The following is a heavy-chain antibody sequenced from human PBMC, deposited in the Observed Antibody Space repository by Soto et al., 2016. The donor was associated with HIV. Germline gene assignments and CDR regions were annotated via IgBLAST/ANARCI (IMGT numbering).Heavy chain of an antibody. CDR1: GYTFTDYY. D-gene: IGHD5-12*01. J-gene: IGHJ6*03. V-gene: IGHV1-2*02. CDR3: ARQYTGYDLYYYFYMDV. Sequence: QVQLVQSGAEVKKPGASVKVSCKASGYTFTDYYMHWVRQAPGQGLEWMGWINPKSGGTNSAQTFQGRVTMTRDTSITTAYMELSRLTSDDTAVYYCARQYTGYDLYYYFYMDVWGKGPRSPSP. CDR2: INPKSGGT.